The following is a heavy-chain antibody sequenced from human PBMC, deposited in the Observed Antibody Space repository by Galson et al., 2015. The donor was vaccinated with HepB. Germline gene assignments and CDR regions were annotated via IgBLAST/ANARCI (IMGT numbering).Heavy chain of an antibody. V-gene: IGHV1-69*04. Sequence: SVKVSCKASGGTFSSYAISWVRQAPGQGLEWMGRIIPILGIANYARKFQGRVTITADKSTSTAYMELSSLRSEDTAVYYCAREVLGAMVRGVFWAKYGMDVWGQGTTVTVSS. J-gene: IGHJ6*02. CDR2: IIPILGIA. CDR3: AREVLGAMVRGVFWAKYGMDV. D-gene: IGHD3-10*01. CDR1: GGTFSSYA.